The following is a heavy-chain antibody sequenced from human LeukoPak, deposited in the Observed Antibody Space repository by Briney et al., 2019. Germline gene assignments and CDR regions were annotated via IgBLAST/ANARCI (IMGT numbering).Heavy chain of an antibody. J-gene: IGHJ4*02. CDR3: AREDIRLDYFDY. V-gene: IGHV3-48*03. D-gene: IGHD6-19*01. CDR2: ISGSGVTM. CDR1: GFTFSSYE. Sequence: GGSLRLSCAASGFTFSSYEMNWVRQAPGRGLEWVSYISGSGVTMYYADSVKGRFTISRDDARNSLYLQMNSLRAEDTAVYYCAREDIRLDYFDYWGQGTLVTVSS.